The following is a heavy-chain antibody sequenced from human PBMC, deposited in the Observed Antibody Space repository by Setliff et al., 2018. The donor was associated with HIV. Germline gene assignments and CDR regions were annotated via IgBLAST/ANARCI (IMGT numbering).Heavy chain of an antibody. J-gene: IGHJ5*02. D-gene: IGHD3-22*01. V-gene: IGHV1-46*01. CDR1: GYTFTNYY. Sequence: ASVKVSCKASGYTFTNYYIHWVRQAPGQGLEWMGLINPSGGRTSYAQKFQGRLTMTRDTSRSTVYMELSSLRSEDTAVYYCARYERDGYYDSSGYRFDPWGQGTLVTV. CDR3: ARYERDGYYDSSGYRFDP. CDR2: INPSGGRT.